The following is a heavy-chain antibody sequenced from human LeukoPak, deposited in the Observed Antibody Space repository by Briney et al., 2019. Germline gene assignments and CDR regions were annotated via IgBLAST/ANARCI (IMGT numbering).Heavy chain of an antibody. D-gene: IGHD7-27*01. V-gene: IGHV1-3*01. CDR1: GYTFTSYA. CDR3: ARFGHENWGGFDY. Sequence: ASVKVSCKASGYTFTSYAMHWVRQAPGQRLEWMGWINAGNGNTKYSQKFQGRVTITRDTSVSTAYMELSSLRSEDTAVYYCARFGHENWGGFDYWGQGTLVTVSS. J-gene: IGHJ4*02. CDR2: INAGNGNT.